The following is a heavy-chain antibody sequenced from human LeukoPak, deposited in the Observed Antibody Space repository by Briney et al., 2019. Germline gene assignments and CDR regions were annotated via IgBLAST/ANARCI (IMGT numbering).Heavy chain of an antibody. V-gene: IGHV1-46*01. D-gene: IGHD3-9*01. Sequence: ASVKVSCKASGYTFTSYYMHWVRQAPGQGLEWMGIINPSGGSTSYAQKFQGRVTMTRDTSTSTVYMELSSLRSEDTAVYYCARSLYDILTGYYPGFDYWGQGTLVTVSS. J-gene: IGHJ4*02. CDR1: GYTFTSYY. CDR2: INPSGGST. CDR3: ARSLYDILTGYYPGFDY.